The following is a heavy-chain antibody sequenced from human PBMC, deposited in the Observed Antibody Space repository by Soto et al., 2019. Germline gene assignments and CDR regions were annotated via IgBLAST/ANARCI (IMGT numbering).Heavy chain of an antibody. Sequence: ASVKVSFKASGYTFTGYYMHWVRQAPGQGLEWMGWINPNSGGTNYAQKFQGWVTMTRDTSISTAYMELSRLRSDDKAVYYCARDNYDILTGYYTYYYYGMDVWGQGTTVTVSS. CDR2: INPNSGGT. V-gene: IGHV1-2*04. J-gene: IGHJ6*02. CDR1: GYTFTGYY. CDR3: ARDNYDILTGYYTYYYYGMDV. D-gene: IGHD3-9*01.